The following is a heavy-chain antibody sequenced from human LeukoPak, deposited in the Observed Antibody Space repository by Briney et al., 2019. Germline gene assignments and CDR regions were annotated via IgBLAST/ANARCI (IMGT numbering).Heavy chain of an antibody. Sequence: PGGSLRLSCAVSGFIFDDYGMTWVRQAPGKGLEWVSGINWNGGSTGNADSVKGRFTIARDNAKNSLYLQMKSLRVEDTALYYCARGPTYYDFWSASDYWGQGTLVTVSS. J-gene: IGHJ4*02. D-gene: IGHD3-3*01. CDR3: ARGPTYYDFWSASDY. V-gene: IGHV3-20*04. CDR2: INWNGGST. CDR1: GFIFDDYG.